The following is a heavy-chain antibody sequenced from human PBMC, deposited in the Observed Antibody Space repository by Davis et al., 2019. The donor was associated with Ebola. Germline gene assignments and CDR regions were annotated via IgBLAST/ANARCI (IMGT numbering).Heavy chain of an antibody. D-gene: IGHD3-16*01. CDR3: ASPGGSWGFDY. J-gene: IGHJ4*02. CDR1: GGSFSGYY. V-gene: IGHV4-34*01. CDR2: INHSGST. Sequence: GSLRLSCAVYGGSFSGYYWSWIRQPPGKGLEWIGEINHSGSTNYNPSLKSRVTISVDTSKNQFSLKLSSVTAADTAVYYCASPGGSWGFDYWGQGTLVTVSS.